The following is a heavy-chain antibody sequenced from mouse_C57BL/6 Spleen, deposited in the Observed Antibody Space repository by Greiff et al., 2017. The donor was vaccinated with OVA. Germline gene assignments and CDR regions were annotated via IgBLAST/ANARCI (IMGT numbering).Heavy chain of an antibody. CDR3: ARGGYGSRDWYFDV. V-gene: IGHV1-81*01. CDR1: GYTFTSYG. D-gene: IGHD1-1*01. J-gene: IGHJ1*03. CDR2: IYPRSGNT. Sequence: QVQLQQSGAELARPGASVKLSCKASGYTFTSYGISWVKQRTGQGLEWIGEIYPRSGNTYYNEKFKGKATLTADKSSSTAYMELRSLTSEDSAVYFRARGGYGSRDWYFDVWGTGTTVTVSS.